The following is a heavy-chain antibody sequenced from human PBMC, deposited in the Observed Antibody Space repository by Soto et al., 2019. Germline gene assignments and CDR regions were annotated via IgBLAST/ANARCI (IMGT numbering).Heavy chain of an antibody. J-gene: IGHJ4*02. CDR1: GGSISSGDYY. V-gene: IGHV4-30-4*01. Sequence: QVQLQESGPGLVKPSQTLSLTCTVSGGSISSGDYYWNWIRQPPGKGLEWIGYIYYSGSTYYNPSLKSRIALAVDTSKNQFSLKLSSVTAADTAVYYCARAGSSGAYYVDYWGQGTLVTVSS. D-gene: IGHD3-22*01. CDR3: ARAGSSGAYYVDY. CDR2: IYYSGST.